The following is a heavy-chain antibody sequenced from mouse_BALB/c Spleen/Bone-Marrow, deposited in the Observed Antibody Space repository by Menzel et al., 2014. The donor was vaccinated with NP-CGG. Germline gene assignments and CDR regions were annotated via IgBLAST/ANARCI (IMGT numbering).Heavy chain of an antibody. J-gene: IGHJ4*01. V-gene: IGHV2-9*02. D-gene: IGHD1-1*01. CDR2: IWAGGST. CDR3: ARGSYYEGAMDY. CDR1: GFSLTSYG. Sequence: VQLQESGPGLVAPSQRLSITCTVSGFSLTSYGVHWVRQPPEKVLEWLGVIWAGGSTNYNSALMSRLSISKDNSKSQVFLKMNSLQTDDTAMYYCARGSYYEGAMDYWGQGTSVTVSS.